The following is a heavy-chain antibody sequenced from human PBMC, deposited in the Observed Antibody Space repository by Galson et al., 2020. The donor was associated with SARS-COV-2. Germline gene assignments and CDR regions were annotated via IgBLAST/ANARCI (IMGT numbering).Heavy chain of an antibody. D-gene: IGHD3-16*01. V-gene: IGHV3-30-3*01. Sequence: TGGSLRLSCAATGFTFSSYAMHWVRQAPGKGLEWVTDISYDGRNKYYADSVKGRFTISRDNSKNTLYLQMNSLRAEDTAVYYCARDGGGYMDVWGQGTTVTVSS. CDR1: GFTFSSYA. CDR3: ARDGGGYMDV. CDR2: ISYDGRNK. J-gene: IGHJ6*02.